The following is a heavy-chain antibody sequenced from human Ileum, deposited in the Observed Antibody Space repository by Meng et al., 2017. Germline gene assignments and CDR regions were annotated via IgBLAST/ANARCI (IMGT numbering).Heavy chain of an antibody. J-gene: IGHJ3*02. Sequence: GSLRLSCTVSGGSISSYYWSWIRQPPGKGLEWIGYSYYSGSTNYNPSLKSRVAISVDTSKNQFSLKLSSVTAADTAVYYCARQYMVRGVIYAFDIWGQGTMVTVSS. CDR2: SYYSGST. CDR1: GGSISSYY. CDR3: ARQYMVRGVIYAFDI. D-gene: IGHD3-10*01. V-gene: IGHV4-59*01.